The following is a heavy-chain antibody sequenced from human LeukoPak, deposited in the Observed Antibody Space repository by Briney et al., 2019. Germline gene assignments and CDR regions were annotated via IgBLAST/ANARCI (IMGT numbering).Heavy chain of an antibody. J-gene: IGHJ6*03. CDR3: ARVSWFPGTSYYYMDV. D-gene: IGHD1-1*01. CDR1: GGSIASYY. V-gene: IGHV4-59*01. CDR2: ISYRGST. Sequence: SETLSLTCTVSGGSIASYYWSWIRQFPGKGLEWIGYISYRGSTSYNPSLNSRVSISLDTSKNQLSLRLNSVTAADTAVYYCARVSWFPGTSYYYMDVWGKGTTVTVSS.